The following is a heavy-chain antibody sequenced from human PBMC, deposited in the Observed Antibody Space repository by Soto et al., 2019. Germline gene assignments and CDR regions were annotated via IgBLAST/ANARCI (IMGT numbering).Heavy chain of an antibody. D-gene: IGHD3-3*01. CDR3: ARVRFLEWLLPGYMDV. CDR1: GGSISSYY. Sequence: SETLSLTCTVSGGSISSYYWSWIRQPPGKGLEWIGYIYYSGSTNYNPSLKSRVTISVDTSKNQFSLKLSSVTAADTAVYYCARVRFLEWLLPGYMDVWGKGTTVTVSS. J-gene: IGHJ6*04. V-gene: IGHV4-59*08. CDR2: IYYSGST.